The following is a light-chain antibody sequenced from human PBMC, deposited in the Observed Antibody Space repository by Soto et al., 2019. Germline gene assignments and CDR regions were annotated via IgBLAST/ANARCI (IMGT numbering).Light chain of an antibody. CDR1: QSVTKS. V-gene: IGKV3-15*01. CDR2: DIS. CDR3: QQYNNWPRP. J-gene: IGKJ1*01. Sequence: ETVLTQSPRKMYLSPGERATLSCMSCQSVTKSLAWYQQKPGQAPSLLIYDISTRATGVPARFSGSGSGTEFTLTISSLQSEDSAVYYCQQYNNWPRPFGPGS.